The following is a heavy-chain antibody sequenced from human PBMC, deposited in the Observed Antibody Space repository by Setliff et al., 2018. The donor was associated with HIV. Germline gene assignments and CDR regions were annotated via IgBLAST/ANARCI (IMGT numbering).Heavy chain of an antibody. CDR2: IHSSGST. Sequence: SETLSLTCTVSGGSISSTNYFWGWIRQPPGKGLEWIGNIHSSGSTNYNPSLKSRVTISVDTSKNQFSLKLSSVTAADTAVYYCALTGHRLLRGYMDVWGKGTTVTVSS. V-gene: IGHV4-61*05. CDR3: ALTGHRLLRGYMDV. J-gene: IGHJ6*03. D-gene: IGHD2-15*01. CDR1: GGSISSTNYF.